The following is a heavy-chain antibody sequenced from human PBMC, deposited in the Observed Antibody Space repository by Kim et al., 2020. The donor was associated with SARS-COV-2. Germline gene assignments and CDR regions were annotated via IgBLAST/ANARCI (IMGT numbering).Heavy chain of an antibody. D-gene: IGHD1-26*01. CDR1: GFTFSDHY. CDR2: SRHKARSYST. J-gene: IGHJ6*02. Sequence: GGSLRLSCVGSGFTFSDHYIDWVRQAPGKGLEWVARSRHKARSYSTEYAASVKGRFTIARDDSKNSVYLQMNSLKAEDTAVYYCGRVLVEATVIDVWGQGTTVTVSS. V-gene: IGHV3-72*01. CDR3: GRVLVEATVIDV.